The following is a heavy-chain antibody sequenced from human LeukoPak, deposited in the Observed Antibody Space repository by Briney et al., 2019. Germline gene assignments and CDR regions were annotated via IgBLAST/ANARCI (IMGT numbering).Heavy chain of an antibody. D-gene: IGHD1-1*01. J-gene: IGHJ4*02. Sequence: GGSLRLSCAASGFSFSSYTMNWVRQAPGKGLEWISYIGIDSGNTKYADSVKGRFTISGDSAKNSLYPQMNSLRVEDTAVYYCARDHNYAFDNWGQGTLVTVSS. CDR2: IGIDSGNT. CDR3: ARDHNYAFDN. V-gene: IGHV3-48*04. CDR1: GFSFSSYT.